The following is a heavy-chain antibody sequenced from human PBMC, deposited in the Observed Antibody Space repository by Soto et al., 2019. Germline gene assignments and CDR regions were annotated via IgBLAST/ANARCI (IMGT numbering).Heavy chain of an antibody. CDR3: ARDLGEYSYGYVGWDYFDY. J-gene: IGHJ4*02. CDR1: GFTFSSYG. D-gene: IGHD5-18*01. V-gene: IGHV3-33*01. CDR2: IWYDGSNK. Sequence: QVQLVESGGGVVQPGRSLRLSCAASGFTFSSYGMHWVRQAPGKGLEWVAVIWYDGSNKYYADSVKGRFTISRDNSKNTLYLQMNSLRAEDTAVYYCARDLGEYSYGYVGWDYFDYWGQGTLVTVSS.